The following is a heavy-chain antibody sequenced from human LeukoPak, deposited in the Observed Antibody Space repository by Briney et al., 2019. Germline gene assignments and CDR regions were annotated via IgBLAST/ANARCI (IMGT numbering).Heavy chain of an antibody. D-gene: IGHD3-10*01. CDR1: GYTFTGYY. J-gene: IGHJ4*02. CDR2: INPNSGGT. CDR3: ARAGRFGELIPVH. Sequence: ASVKVSCKASGYTFTGYYMHWVRQAPGQGLEWMGWINPNSGGTNYAQKFQGRVTMTRDTSISTAYMELSRLRSDDTAVYYCARAGRFGELIPVHWXQGTLVTVSS. V-gene: IGHV1-2*02.